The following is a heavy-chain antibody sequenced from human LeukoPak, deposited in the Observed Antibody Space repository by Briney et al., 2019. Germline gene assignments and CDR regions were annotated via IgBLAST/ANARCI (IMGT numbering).Heavy chain of an antibody. CDR1: GFTFDDYA. CDR2: ISWNSGSI. J-gene: IGHJ1*01. Sequence: GRSLRLSCAASGFTFDDYAMHWVRQAPGKGREWVSGISWNSGSIGYADSVKGRFTISRDNAKNSLYPQMNSLRAEDTALYYCAKSGDWRAGGYFQHWGQGTLVTVSS. CDR3: AKSGDWRAGGYFQH. V-gene: IGHV3-9*01. D-gene: IGHD2-21*02.